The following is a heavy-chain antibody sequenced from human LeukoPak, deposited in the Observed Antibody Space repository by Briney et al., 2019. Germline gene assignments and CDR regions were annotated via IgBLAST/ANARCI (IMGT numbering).Heavy chain of an antibody. CDR2: ISSSSSYI. CDR1: GFTLSSYS. V-gene: IGHV3-21*04. Sequence: PGGPLRLSCAASGFTLSSYSMNWVRQAPGKGLEWVSSISSSSSYIYYTDSVRGRFTISRDNARNSLYLQMNRLRAEDTAVYYCATRIRQATYYYDSSAIYAFDIWGQGTMVTVSS. J-gene: IGHJ3*02. CDR3: ATRIRQATYYYDSSAIYAFDI. D-gene: IGHD3-22*01.